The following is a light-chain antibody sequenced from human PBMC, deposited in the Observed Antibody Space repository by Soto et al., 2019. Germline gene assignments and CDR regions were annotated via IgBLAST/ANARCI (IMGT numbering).Light chain of an antibody. V-gene: IGLV2-8*01. J-gene: IGLJ2*01. Sequence: QSALTQPPSASGSPGQSVTISCTGSSSDVGGFDWVSWYQQHPGKVPKLMIYDVTKRPSGVPDRFSGSKSGTSASLAITGLQAEDEADYYCQSYDSSLSGEVFGGGTKLTVL. CDR3: QSYDSSLSGEV. CDR1: SSDVGGFDW. CDR2: DVT.